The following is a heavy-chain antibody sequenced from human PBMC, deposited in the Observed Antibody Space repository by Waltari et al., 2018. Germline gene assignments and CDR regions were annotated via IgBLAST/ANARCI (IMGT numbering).Heavy chain of an antibody. D-gene: IGHD3-10*01. CDR2: IYHSGST. J-gene: IGHJ4*02. CDR1: GGSISSGGYS. Sequence: QLQLQESGSGLVKPSQTLSLTCAVSGGSISSGGYSWSWLRQPPGKGLEWIGYIYHSGSTYYNPSLKSRVTISVDRSKNQFSLKLSSVTAADTAVYYCARVAYYYGSGSYPDYWGQGTLVTVSS. CDR3: ARVAYYYGSGSYPDY. V-gene: IGHV4-30-2*01.